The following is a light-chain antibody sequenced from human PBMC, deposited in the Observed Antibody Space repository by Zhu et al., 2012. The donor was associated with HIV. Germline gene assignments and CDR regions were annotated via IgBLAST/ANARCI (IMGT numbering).Light chain of an antibody. CDR2: DAS. Sequence: EIVLTQSPATLSLSPGERATLSCRASQSVSSYLAWYQQKPGQPPRLLIHDASNRATGIPARFSGSGSGTDFTLTISSLEPEDFAVYYCQQRSNWPFTFGGGTKVEIK. J-gene: IGKJ4*01. V-gene: IGKV3-11*01. CDR3: QQRSNWPFT. CDR1: QSVSSY.